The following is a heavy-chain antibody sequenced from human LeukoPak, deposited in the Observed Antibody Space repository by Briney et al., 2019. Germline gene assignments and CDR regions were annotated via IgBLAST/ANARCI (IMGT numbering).Heavy chain of an antibody. CDR2: ISSSGNTI. CDR3: ASGIDSSGYYAYYYGMDV. J-gene: IGHJ6*02. D-gene: IGHD3-22*01. CDR1: GFTFSDYY. V-gene: IGHV3-11*01. Sequence: NPGGSLRLSCAASGFTFSDYYMSWIRQAPGKGLEWVSYISSSGNTIYYADSVKGRFTISRDNAKNSLYLQMISLRAEDTAVYYCASGIDSSGYYAYYYGMDVWGQGTTVTVSS.